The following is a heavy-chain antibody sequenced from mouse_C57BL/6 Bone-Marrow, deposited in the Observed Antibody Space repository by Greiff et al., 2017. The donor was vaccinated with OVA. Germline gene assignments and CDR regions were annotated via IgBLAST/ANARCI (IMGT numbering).Heavy chain of an antibody. CDR3: TIMITTSYWYFDV. CDR1: GFTFSSYA. D-gene: IGHD2-4*01. CDR2: ISSGGDYI. V-gene: IGHV5-9-1*02. Sequence: EVKVEESGEGLVKPGGSLKLSCAASGFTFSSYAMSWVRQTPEKRLEWVAYISSGGDYIYYADTVKGRFTISRDNARNTLYLQMSSLKSEDTAMYYCTIMITTSYWYFDVWGTGTTVTVSS. J-gene: IGHJ1*03.